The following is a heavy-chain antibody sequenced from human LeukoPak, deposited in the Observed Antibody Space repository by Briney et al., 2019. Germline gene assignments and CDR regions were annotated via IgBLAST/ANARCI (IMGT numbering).Heavy chain of an antibody. CDR2: IYYTGST. CDR1: GGPISTYH. CDR3: ARATSWSYYYMDV. J-gene: IGHJ6*03. V-gene: IGHV4-59*01. Sequence: SETLSLTCTVSGGPISTYHWSWIRQSPGKELEWIGYIYYTGSTSYNPSLKSRVAISVDTSKNQFSLKLSSVTAADTAVYYCARATSWSYYYMDVWAKGTTVTVSS.